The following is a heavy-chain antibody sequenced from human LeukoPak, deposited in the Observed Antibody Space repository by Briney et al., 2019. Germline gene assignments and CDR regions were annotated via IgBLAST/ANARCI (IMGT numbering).Heavy chain of an antibody. CDR3: ARDLYGDYSFDY. J-gene: IGHJ4*02. V-gene: IGHV3-48*02. D-gene: IGHD4-17*01. CDR2: ISGSTSTI. CDR1: GFTFTTYS. Sequence: GGSLRLSRAASGFTFTTYSMNWVRQAPGKGLEWVSYISGSTSTIKYADSVMGRFTISRDNAKNSLYLQMNSLRDEDTAVYYCARDLYGDYSFDYWGRGTLVTVSS.